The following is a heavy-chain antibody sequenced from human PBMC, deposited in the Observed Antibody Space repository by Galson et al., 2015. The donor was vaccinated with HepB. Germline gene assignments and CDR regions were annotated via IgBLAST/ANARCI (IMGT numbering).Heavy chain of an antibody. D-gene: IGHD2-2*01. J-gene: IGHJ4*02. V-gene: IGHV3-23*01. CDR2: ISGSGGST. CDR1: GFTFSSYA. CDR3: AKDPCWSLVGSCYYRFDY. Sequence: SLRLSCAASGFTFSSYAMNWVRQAPGKGLEWVSAISGSGGSTYYADSVKGRFTISRDNSKSTLYLQMNSLRAEDTAVYYCAKDPCWSLVGSCYYRFDYWGQGTLVTVSS.